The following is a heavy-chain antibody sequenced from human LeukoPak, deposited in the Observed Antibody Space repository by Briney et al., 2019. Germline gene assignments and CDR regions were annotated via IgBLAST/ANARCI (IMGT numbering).Heavy chain of an antibody. D-gene: IGHD6-13*01. Sequence: GGSLRLSCAASGFTFSSYEMNWVRQAPGKGLEWVSYISSSGSTIYYADSVKGRFTISRDNAKNSLYLQMNSLRAEDTAVYYCARDISSWGGYYFDYWGQGTLVTVSS. J-gene: IGHJ4*02. CDR2: ISSSGSTI. CDR3: ARDISSWGGYYFDY. CDR1: GFTFSSYE. V-gene: IGHV3-48*03.